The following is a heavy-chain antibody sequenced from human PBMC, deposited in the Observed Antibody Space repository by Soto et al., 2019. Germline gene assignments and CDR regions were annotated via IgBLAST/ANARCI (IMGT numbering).Heavy chain of an antibody. V-gene: IGHV3-7*05. D-gene: IGHD3-22*01. CDR1: GFTFSNYW. Sequence: EVRLVESGGGLVQPGGSLRLSCVASGFTFSNYWMTWVRQAPGKGLEWVANIKQDGSVKWYVDSVKGRFTVSRDNGENKLYLQMNSLRAEDTAVYYCARVRYYHDVSGYRWFDPWGQGTLVTVSS. CDR2: IKQDGSVK. J-gene: IGHJ5*02. CDR3: ARVRYYHDVSGYRWFDP.